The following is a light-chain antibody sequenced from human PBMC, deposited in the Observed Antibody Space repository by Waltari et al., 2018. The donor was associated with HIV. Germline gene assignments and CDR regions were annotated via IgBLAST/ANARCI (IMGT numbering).Light chain of an antibody. V-gene: IGLV2-14*03. CDR3: SSYTSISTLDVV. CDR2: DVN. J-gene: IGLJ2*01. Sequence: QSALTQPASVSGSPGQSITISCTGTSSDVGGYNYVSLSQQHPGKAPKLLIYDVNNRPSGVSNRFSGSKSDNTASLTISGLQPEDEADYYCSSYTSISTLDVVFGGGTKLTVL. CDR1: SSDVGGYNY.